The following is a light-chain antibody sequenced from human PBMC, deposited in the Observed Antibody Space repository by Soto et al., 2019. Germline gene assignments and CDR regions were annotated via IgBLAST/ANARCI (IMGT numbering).Light chain of an antibody. CDR2: DVN. Sequence: QSALTQPASVSGSPGQSITISCTGTSSDIGGYNYVSWYQQYPGKAPKLMIFDVNNRPSGVSNRFSGSKSGNTASLTISGLQAEDEADYYCSSYTSSNTVVFGGGTKLTVL. V-gene: IGLV2-14*01. CDR1: SSDIGGYNY. CDR3: SSYTSSNTVV. J-gene: IGLJ2*01.